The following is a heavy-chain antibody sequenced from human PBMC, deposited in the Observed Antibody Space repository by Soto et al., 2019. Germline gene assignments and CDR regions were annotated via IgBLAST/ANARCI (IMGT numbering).Heavy chain of an antibody. Sequence: SETLSLTCTVSGGSISSGDYYWSWIRQPPGKGLEWIGYIYYSGSTYYNPSLKSRVTISVDTSKNQFSLKLSSVTAADTAVYYCARALTDYSNHYYYYYYGMDVWGQGTTVTVSS. CDR3: ARALTDYSNHYYYYYYGMDV. CDR2: IYYSGST. CDR1: GGSISSGDYY. J-gene: IGHJ6*02. D-gene: IGHD4-4*01. V-gene: IGHV4-30-4*01.